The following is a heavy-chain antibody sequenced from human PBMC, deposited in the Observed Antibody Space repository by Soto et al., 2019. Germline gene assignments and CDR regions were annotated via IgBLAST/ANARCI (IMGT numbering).Heavy chain of an antibody. CDR2: TSYDGNNK. V-gene: IGHV3-30*18. Sequence: QVQLVESGGGVVQPGRSLRLSCAASGFTFSSYAILWVRQAPGKGLEWVAITSYDGNNKYYADSVKGRFTISRDNSKNTLYLQMNSLTPEDTAVYYCAKAYRGGDCSPFFDYWGQGTLVTVSS. D-gene: IGHD2-21*02. J-gene: IGHJ4*02. CDR3: AKAYRGGDCSPFFDY. CDR1: GFTFSSYA.